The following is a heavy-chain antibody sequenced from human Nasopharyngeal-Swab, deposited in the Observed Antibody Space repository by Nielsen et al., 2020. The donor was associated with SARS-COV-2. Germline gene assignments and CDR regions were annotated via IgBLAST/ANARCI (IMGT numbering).Heavy chain of an antibody. CDR3: ARGYYYGSGSGGWDCGMDV. D-gene: IGHD3-10*01. CDR2: ISSSSSYI. J-gene: IGHJ6*02. Sequence: GESLKISCAASGFTFSSYSMNWVRQAPGKGLEWVSSISSSSSYIYYADSVKGRFTISRDNAKNSLYLQMNSLRAEDTAVYYCARGYYYGSGSGGWDCGMDVWGQGTTVTVSS. V-gene: IGHV3-21*01. CDR1: GFTFSSYS.